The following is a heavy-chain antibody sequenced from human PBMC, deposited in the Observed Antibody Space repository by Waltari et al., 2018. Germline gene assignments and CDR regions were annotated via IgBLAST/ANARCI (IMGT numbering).Heavy chain of an antibody. CDR2: FIPLSGSQ. J-gene: IGHJ4*02. Sequence: QVQLAQPGAEVKSPGSPVTISCKASGLSIRRYTSSWVLRAPGQGLEWMGGFIPLSGSQIYTQKFQGRLTITADGSTRTTVMELTNLRYEDTAVYFCARGYRYDSSKRFYLDYWGQGTPVIVSS. D-gene: IGHD3-16*02. CDR1: GLSIRRYT. V-gene: IGHV1-69*12. CDR3: ARGYRYDSSKRFYLDY.